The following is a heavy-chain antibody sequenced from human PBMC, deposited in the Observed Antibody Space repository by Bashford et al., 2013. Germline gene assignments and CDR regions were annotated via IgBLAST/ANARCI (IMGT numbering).Heavy chain of an antibody. V-gene: IGHV4-30-2*01. CDR1: GGSISSGGYS. D-gene: IGHD5-24*01. J-gene: IGHJ4*01. CDR3: AAFTVEMATNLEGY. CDR2: IYHSGST. Sequence: LLYSSETLSLTCAVSGGSISSGGYSWSWIRQPPGKGLEWIGFIYHSGSTYSNPSLKSRVTISVDRSKNQFSLRLGSVTAADTAVYYCAAFTVEMATNLEGYWGQGTLVTVSS.